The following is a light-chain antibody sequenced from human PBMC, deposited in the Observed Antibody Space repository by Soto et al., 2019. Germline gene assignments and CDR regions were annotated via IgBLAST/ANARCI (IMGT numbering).Light chain of an antibody. V-gene: IGKV3-15*01. CDR3: LQYHNLWA. J-gene: IGKJ1*01. CDR2: RAS. Sequence: ILMTQSPATLSVSPGERATLSCRASQNIYSNIAWYQQRPGQAPRLLIYRASTRAPGVPARFSGSGSGTEFTLTISSLQSEDFTVYSCLQYHNLWAFGQVTQVEI. CDR1: QNIYSN.